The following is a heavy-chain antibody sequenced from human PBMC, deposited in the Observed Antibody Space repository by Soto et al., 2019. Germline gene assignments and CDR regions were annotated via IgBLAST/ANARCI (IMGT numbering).Heavy chain of an antibody. Sequence: QVQLVQSGAEVKKPGASVKVSCKASGYTFTAYYMHWVRQAPGQGLEWMGWMNPNSGGANYAQKSHGRVTMTRDTSISTAYMELSGLTSDDTAVYYCARTRGVAGWFDPWGQGTLVTVSS. CDR2: MNPNSGGA. V-gene: IGHV1-2*02. CDR1: GYTFTAYY. D-gene: IGHD6-19*01. J-gene: IGHJ5*02. CDR3: ARTRGVAGWFDP.